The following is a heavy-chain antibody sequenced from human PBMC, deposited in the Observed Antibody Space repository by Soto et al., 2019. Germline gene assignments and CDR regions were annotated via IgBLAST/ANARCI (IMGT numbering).Heavy chain of an antibody. Sequence: ESGGGLVQPGGSLRLSCAASGFTFSSYWMSWVRQAPGKGLEWVANIKQDGSEKYYVDSVKGRFTISRDNAKNSLYLQMNSLRAEDTAVYYCARAYGSGSYLGYYFDYWGQGTLVTVSS. CDR2: IKQDGSEK. CDR1: GFTFSSYW. J-gene: IGHJ4*02. D-gene: IGHD3-10*01. CDR3: ARAYGSGSYLGYYFDY. V-gene: IGHV3-7*03.